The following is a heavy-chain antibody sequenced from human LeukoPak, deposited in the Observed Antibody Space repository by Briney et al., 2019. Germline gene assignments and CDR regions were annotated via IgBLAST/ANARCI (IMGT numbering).Heavy chain of an antibody. V-gene: IGHV4-61*01. D-gene: IGHD2-2*01. CDR2: IYYTGST. CDR3: AKMGGRYCTRTTCLFVDSVMDY. Sequence: PSETLSLTCTVSGGSVSSGSYYWSWIRQPPGKGLEWIGYIYYTGSTNYNPSLESRVTISVDTSKNQFSLKLSSVTAADTAVYYCAKMGGRYCTRTTCLFVDSVMDYWGQGSLVTVSS. CDR1: GGSVSSGSYY. J-gene: IGHJ4*02.